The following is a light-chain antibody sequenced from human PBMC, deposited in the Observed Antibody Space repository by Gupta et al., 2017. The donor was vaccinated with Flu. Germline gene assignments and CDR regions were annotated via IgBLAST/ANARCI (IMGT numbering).Light chain of an antibody. V-gene: IGLV2-14*01. CDR2: EVS. J-gene: IGLJ3*02. CDR3: TSYTRSSTWV. CDR1: SSDVGDYKL. Sequence: QSALTQPASVSGSPGQSITISCTGTSSDVGDYKLVSWFQQHPGKAPKLMIYEVSNRPSGVSDRFSGSKSGNTASLTISGLRAEDEADYYCTSYTRSSTWVFGGGTTLTVL.